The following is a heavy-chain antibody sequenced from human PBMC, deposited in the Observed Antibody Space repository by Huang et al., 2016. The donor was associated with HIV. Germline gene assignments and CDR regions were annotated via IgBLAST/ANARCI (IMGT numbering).Heavy chain of an antibody. V-gene: IGHV4-61*09. CDR1: GASISSGRYY. Sequence: QVQLQESGPGLVKPSQTLSLTCTVSGASISSGRYYWTWIRQPAGKGLEWIGHIYTSGSTNYNPSLKSRVTISIDTSKNHFSLRLNSVTAVDTAVYYCATWPPGSQMRAFDIWGPGTMITVSS. CDR2: IYTSGST. J-gene: IGHJ3*02. D-gene: IGHD2-15*01. CDR3: ATWPPGSQMRAFDI.